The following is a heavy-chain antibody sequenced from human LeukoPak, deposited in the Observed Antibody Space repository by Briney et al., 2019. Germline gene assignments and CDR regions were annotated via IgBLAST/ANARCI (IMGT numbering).Heavy chain of an antibody. V-gene: IGHV5-51*01. CDR2: IYPADSDT. Sequence: PGASLKISCKGSGSSFTSYWIGWVRPLPGKGLEWMGIIYPADSDTRYSPSFQGQVTISADKSISTAYLQWSSLKASDTAMYYCARGYYHFDYWGQGTLVTVSS. J-gene: IGHJ4*02. D-gene: IGHD3-22*01. CDR3: ARGYYHFDY. CDR1: GSSFTSYW.